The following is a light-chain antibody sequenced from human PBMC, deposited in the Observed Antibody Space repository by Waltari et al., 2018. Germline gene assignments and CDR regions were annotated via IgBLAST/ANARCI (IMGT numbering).Light chain of an antibody. CDR1: SLGTKT. V-gene: IGLV3-21*04. CDR3: QVWDFTQGV. J-gene: IGLJ3*02. Sequence: VLNQPPSVSVAPGKTARISCGGTSLGTKTVHWYQQKPGQAPVLVIHYDSGRPSGIPERFSGSTSGNTATLTIKWVEAGDEAEYFCQVWDFTQGVFGGGTKLTVL. CDR2: YDS.